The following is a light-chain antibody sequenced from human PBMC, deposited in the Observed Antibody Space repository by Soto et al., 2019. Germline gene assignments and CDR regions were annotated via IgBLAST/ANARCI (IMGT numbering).Light chain of an antibody. J-gene: IGLJ1*01. Sequence: QSVLTQPRSVSGSTGQSVTISCTGTRSDVGRYNHVSWYQHHPGKAPKLMSYDVTMRPSGVPDRFSGSKFGNTASLTISGLQAEDEADYYCCSYGGSLYVFGTGTKLTVL. CDR2: DVT. V-gene: IGLV2-11*01. CDR3: CSYGGSLYV. CDR1: RSDVGRYNH.